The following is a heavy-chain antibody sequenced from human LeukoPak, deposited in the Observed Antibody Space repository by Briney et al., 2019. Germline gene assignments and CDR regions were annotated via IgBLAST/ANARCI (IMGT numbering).Heavy chain of an antibody. Sequence: SETLSLTCTVSGGSISSYYWSWIRQPAGKGLEWIGRIYTSGSTNYNPSLKSRVTMSVDTSKNQFSLKLSSVTAADTAMYYCARVPRYGKLEPREGEAFDIWGQGTMVTVSS. V-gene: IGHV4-4*07. CDR3: ARVPRYGKLEPREGEAFDI. D-gene: IGHD1-1*01. CDR2: IYTSGST. CDR1: GGSISSYY. J-gene: IGHJ3*02.